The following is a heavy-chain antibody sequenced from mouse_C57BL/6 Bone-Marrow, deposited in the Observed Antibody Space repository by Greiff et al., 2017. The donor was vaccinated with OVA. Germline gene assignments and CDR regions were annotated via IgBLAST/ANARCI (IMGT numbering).Heavy chain of an antibody. D-gene: IGHD1-1*02. V-gene: IGHV14-4*01. Sequence: VQLQQSGAELVRPGASVKLSCTASGFNIKDDYMHWVKQRPEQGLEWIGWIDPENGDTEYASKFQGKATITADTSSNTAYLQLSSLTSEDTAVYYCARRGYGGSVFAYWGQGTLVTVSA. CDR2: IDPENGDT. CDR3: ARRGYGGSVFAY. CDR1: GFNIKDDY. J-gene: IGHJ3*01.